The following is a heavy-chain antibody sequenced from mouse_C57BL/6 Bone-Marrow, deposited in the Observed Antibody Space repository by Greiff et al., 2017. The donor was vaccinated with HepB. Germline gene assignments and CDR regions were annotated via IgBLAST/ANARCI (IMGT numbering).Heavy chain of an antibody. D-gene: IGHD4-1*01. CDR1: GYTFTSYG. CDR3: ARGGLGLHFDY. Sequence: VKLMESGAELARPGASVKLSCKASGYTFTSYGISWVKQRTGQGLEWIGEIYPRSGNTYYNEKFKGKATLTADKSSSTAYMELRSLTSEDSAVYFCARGGLGLHFDYWGQGTTLTVSS. J-gene: IGHJ2*01. CDR2: IYPRSGNT. V-gene: IGHV1-81*01.